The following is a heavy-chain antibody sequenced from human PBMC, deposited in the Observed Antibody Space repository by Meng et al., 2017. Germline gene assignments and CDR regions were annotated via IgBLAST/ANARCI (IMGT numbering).Heavy chain of an antibody. D-gene: IGHD3-22*01. CDR2: INHSGST. J-gene: IGHJ4*02. Sequence: HVHLHAVRSGLSNPSEHLPPTCAYYGGAFSGYYLSLIRQPPGKGLASIGEINHSGSTNYNPSLKSRVTISVDTSKNQFSLKLSSVTAANTAVYYCARASPYDRGGYFYYWGQGTLVTVSS. V-gene: IGHV4-34*01. CDR1: GGAFSGYY. CDR3: ARASPYDRGGYFYY.